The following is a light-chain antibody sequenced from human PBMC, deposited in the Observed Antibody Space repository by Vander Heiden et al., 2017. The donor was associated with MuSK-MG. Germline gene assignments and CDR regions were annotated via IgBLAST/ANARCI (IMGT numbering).Light chain of an antibody. J-gene: IGKJ4*01. V-gene: IGKV1-39*01. CDR1: QSISNY. CDR2: VTS. CDR3: QQSYSLPLT. Sequence: IQLTQSPSSLSASVGDKVTITCRASQSISNYLNWYQQKPGKAPNLLIYVTSTLESGVPARFSGSGSGTDFTLTISNLRPEDFATYYCQQSYSLPLTFGGGTKVEIK.